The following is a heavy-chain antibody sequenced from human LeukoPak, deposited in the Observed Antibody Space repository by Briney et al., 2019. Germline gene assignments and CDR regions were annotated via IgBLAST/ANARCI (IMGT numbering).Heavy chain of an antibody. D-gene: IGHD2-21*01. CDR3: ANSWELWSAFDI. CDR2: IYSDGST. V-gene: IGHV3-53*01. J-gene: IGHJ3*02. Sequence: GGSLRLSCAASGFTVSSNYMSWVRQAPGKGLEWVSVIYSDGSTYYEDSVKGRFTISRDNAKNSLYLQMNSLRAEDTAVYYCANSWELWSAFDIWGQGTMVTVSS. CDR1: GFTVSSNY.